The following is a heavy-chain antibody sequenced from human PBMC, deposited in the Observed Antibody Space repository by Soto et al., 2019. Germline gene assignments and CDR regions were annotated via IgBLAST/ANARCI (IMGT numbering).Heavy chain of an antibody. CDR3: ARGGDGYNFLRFDY. J-gene: IGHJ4*02. V-gene: IGHV4-59*02. CDR1: GGSVSSYY. Sequence: QVQLQESGPGLVKPSETLSLTCTVSGGSVSSYYWSWIRQPPGKGLEWIGYIYYSGSTNYNPSLKSRVTISLDTSKNQFSLKLSSVTAADTAVYYCARGGDGYNFLRFDYWGQGTLVTVSS. CDR2: IYYSGST. D-gene: IGHD5-12*01.